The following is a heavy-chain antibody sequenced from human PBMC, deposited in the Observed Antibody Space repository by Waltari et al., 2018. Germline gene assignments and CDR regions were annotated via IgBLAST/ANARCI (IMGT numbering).Heavy chain of an antibody. Sequence: QVQLVQSGAEVKKPGSSVKVSCKASGGTFSSYAISWVRQAPGQGLEWMGGIIPIFGTANYAQKFQGRVTITADESTSTAYMELSSLRSEDTAVYYCARDTLAYCGGDCYLAFDIWGQGTMVTVSS. CDR3: ARDTLAYCGGDCYLAFDI. CDR1: GGTFSSYA. CDR2: IIPIFGTA. D-gene: IGHD2-21*01. J-gene: IGHJ3*02. V-gene: IGHV1-69*13.